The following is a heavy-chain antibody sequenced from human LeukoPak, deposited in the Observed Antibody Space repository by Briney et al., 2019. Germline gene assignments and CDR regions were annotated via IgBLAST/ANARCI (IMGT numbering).Heavy chain of an antibody. CDR1: GYTFATYY. D-gene: IGHD3-10*01. J-gene: IGHJ6*03. CDR3: ARGSYGSGSRLNYYYYYMDV. V-gene: IGHV1-46*01. Sequence: ASVKVSCKASGYTFATYYMHWVRQAPGQGLEWMGIIDPSGGDTDYAQKFQGRVTMTRDMSTTTLYMELTSLGSEDTAVYYCARGSYGSGSRLNYYYYYMDVWGKGTTVTVSS. CDR2: IDPSGGDT.